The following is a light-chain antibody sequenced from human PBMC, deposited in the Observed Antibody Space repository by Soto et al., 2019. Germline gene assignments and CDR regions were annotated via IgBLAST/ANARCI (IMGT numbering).Light chain of an antibody. CDR1: SSYIGGYNF. CDR3: NSYRTVSTYV. V-gene: IGLV2-14*01. CDR2: DVG. Sequence: QSALTQPASVSGSPGQSITIACTGTSSYIGGYNFVSWYQQHPVKAPKLLIYDVGHRPSGVSNRFSRSKSGNTASLTISGIQAEDEAHYYCNSYRTVSTYVFGTGTKLTVL. J-gene: IGLJ1*01.